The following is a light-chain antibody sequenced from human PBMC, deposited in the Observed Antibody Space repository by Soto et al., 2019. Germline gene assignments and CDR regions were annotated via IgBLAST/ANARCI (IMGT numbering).Light chain of an antibody. V-gene: IGKV1-5*01. CDR1: QSISGW. J-gene: IGKJ1*01. Sequence: DIQMTQSPSTLSASVGDRVTITCRASQSISGWLAWYQQKPGKAPNILIYDALSLQRGVPLRISASGSGTEFTPTISSLQPYDFATFYCQQYNSYLWTFGQGTKVDIK. CDR3: QQYNSYLWT. CDR2: DAL.